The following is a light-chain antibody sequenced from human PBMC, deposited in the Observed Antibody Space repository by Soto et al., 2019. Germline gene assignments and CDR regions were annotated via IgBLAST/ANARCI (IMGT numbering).Light chain of an antibody. V-gene: IGLV2-8*01. CDR3: SSYAGTNNYV. Sequence: QSVLTQPPSASGSPGQSVTISCTGTSRDVGGYNYVSWYQQHPGKAPKLMISEVSQRPSGVPDRFSGSKSGNTASLTVSGLQAEDEADYYCSSYAGTNNYVFGTGTKVTVL. CDR1: SRDVGGYNY. CDR2: EVS. J-gene: IGLJ1*01.